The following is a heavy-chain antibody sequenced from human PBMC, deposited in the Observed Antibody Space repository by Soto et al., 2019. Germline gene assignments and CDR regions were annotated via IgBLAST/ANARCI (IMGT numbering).Heavy chain of an antibody. CDR1: GFTFIYYA. Sequence: PGGSLRLSCAASGFTFIYYALHWVRRAPGKGLEWVSPISGIRDYIRYADSVKGRFTISRDNAKTSLYLQMNSLTVEDTAVYYCAREGVHNYNEYYFDYWGQGTLVTVSS. D-gene: IGHD3-22*01. J-gene: IGHJ4*02. V-gene: IGHV3-21*06. CDR2: ISGIRDYI. CDR3: AREGVHNYNEYYFDY.